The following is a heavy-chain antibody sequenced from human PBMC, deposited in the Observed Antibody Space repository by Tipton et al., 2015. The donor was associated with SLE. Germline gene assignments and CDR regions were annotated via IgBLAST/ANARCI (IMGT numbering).Heavy chain of an antibody. CDR2: IYYSGST. D-gene: IGHD6-13*01. Sequence: TLSLTCTVSGGSISSYYWSWIRQPPGKGLEWIGYIYYSGSTYYNPSLKSRVTISVDTSKNQFSLKLSSVTAADTAVYYCARGSHGYSSSWGQGTLVTVSS. J-gene: IGHJ4*02. CDR3: ARGSHGYSSS. V-gene: IGHV4-59*12. CDR1: GGSISSYY.